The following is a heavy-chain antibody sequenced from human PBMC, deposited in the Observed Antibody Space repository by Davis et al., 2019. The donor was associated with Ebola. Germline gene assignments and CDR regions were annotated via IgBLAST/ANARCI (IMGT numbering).Heavy chain of an antibody. Sequence: PSETLSLTCTGSGGSISSSRHYWGWIRQPPGKGLEWIGSIYYNGNTYNNPSLKSRVTISVATSTNHFSLNLGSVTAADTAVYYCVRDGCPGGSCYCGDYWGQGTLVTVSS. J-gene: IGHJ4*02. V-gene: IGHV4-39*02. D-gene: IGHD2-15*01. CDR2: IYYNGNT. CDR3: VRDGCPGGSCYCGDY. CDR1: GGSISSSRHY.